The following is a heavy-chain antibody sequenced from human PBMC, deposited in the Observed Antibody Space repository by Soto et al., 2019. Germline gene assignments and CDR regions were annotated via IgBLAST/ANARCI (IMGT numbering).Heavy chain of an antibody. J-gene: IGHJ3*02. CDR3: ARQPTTVTTVGAFDI. V-gene: IGHV4-39*01. D-gene: IGHD4-17*01. CDR1: GGSISSGSYY. Sequence: SETLSLTCTVSGGSISSGSYYWDWIRQPPGKGLEWIGSFYYSGSTYYNPSLKSRVTISVDTSKNQFSLKLSSVTATDTAVYHCARQPTTVTTVGAFDIWGQGTMVTVSS. CDR2: FYYSGST.